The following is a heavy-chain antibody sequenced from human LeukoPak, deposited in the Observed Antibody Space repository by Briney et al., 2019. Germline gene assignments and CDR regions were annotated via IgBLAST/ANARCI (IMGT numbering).Heavy chain of an antibody. CDR2: IYYSGST. CDR3: ARKGDGYSYEFDY. D-gene: IGHD5-18*01. CDR1: GGSISSSSYY. J-gene: IGHJ4*02. V-gene: IGHV4-39*01. Sequence: PSETLSLTCTVSGGSISSSSYYWGWIRQPPGKGLEWIGSIYYSGSTYYNPSLKSRVTISVDTSKNQFSLKLSSVTAADTAVYYCARKGDGYSYEFDYWGQGTLVTVSS.